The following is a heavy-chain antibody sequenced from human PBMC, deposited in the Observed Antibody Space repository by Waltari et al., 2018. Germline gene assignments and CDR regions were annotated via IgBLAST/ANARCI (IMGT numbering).Heavy chain of an antibody. J-gene: IGHJ4*02. CDR2: ITSSSSTI. V-gene: IGHV3-48*04. Sequence: EVQLVESGGGLVQPGGSLRLSCAASGFTFSSYSMNWVRQAPGKGLEWISYITSSSSTIDYADSVKGRFTISRDNAKNSLYLQMNSLKTEDTAVYYCTRQADSGYDSDDYWGQGTLVTVSS. D-gene: IGHD5-12*01. CDR1: GFTFSSYS. CDR3: TRQADSGYDSDDY.